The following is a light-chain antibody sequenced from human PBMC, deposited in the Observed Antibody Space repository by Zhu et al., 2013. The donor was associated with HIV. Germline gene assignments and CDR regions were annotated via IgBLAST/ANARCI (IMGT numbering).Light chain of an antibody. J-gene: IGKJ1*01. CDR2: GAS. Sequence: EMVMTRSPATLSVSPGERATLSCRASQSVNTNLAWYQQKPGQAPRLLIYGASIRATGTPARFSGSGSGTEFTLTISILQSEDFALYFCLQHKRDFWTFGQGTKV. V-gene: IGKV3D-15*03. CDR1: QSVNTN. CDR3: LQHKRDFWT.